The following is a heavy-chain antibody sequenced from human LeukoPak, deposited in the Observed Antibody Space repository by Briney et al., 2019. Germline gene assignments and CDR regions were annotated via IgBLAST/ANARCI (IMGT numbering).Heavy chain of an antibody. V-gene: IGHV3-30*18. D-gene: IGHD2-8*01. CDR1: GFTFSSYG. CDR2: ISYDGSNK. J-gene: IGHJ6*02. CDR3: AKEMVELAVRYAMDV. Sequence: QAGGSLRLSCAASGFTFSSYGMHWVRQAPGKGLEWVAVISYDGSNKYYGGSVKGRFTISRDNSKNTLYLQMNSLRAEDTAVYYCAKEMVELAVRYAMDVWGQGTTVAVSS.